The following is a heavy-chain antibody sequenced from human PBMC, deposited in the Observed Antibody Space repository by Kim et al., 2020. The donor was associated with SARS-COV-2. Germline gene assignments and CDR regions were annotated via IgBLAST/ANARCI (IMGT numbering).Heavy chain of an antibody. Sequence: TYYPDSVKARFPISKDNSKYPLYLHTNSLRAEDTAVYYCAKDLRAKPGNYWGQGTLVTVSS. V-gene: IGHV3-23*01. J-gene: IGHJ4*02. D-gene: IGHD3-10*01. CDR3: AKDLRAKPGNY. CDR2: T.